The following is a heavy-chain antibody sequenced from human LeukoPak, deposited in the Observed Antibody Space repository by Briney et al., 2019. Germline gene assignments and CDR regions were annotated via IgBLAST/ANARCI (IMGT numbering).Heavy chain of an antibody. Sequence: SQTLSLTSAVYGGAFTGYYSSLIREPPRKGQEWGGYIYDSGSTNYYPSLKSRVTISVDTSKNQFSLKLSSVTAADTAVYYCARVGGTNYYYYGMDVWGQGTTVTVSS. V-gene: IGHV4-59*01. CDR2: IYDSGST. D-gene: IGHD1-1*01. CDR1: GGAFTGYY. J-gene: IGHJ6*02. CDR3: ARVGGTNYYYYGMDV.